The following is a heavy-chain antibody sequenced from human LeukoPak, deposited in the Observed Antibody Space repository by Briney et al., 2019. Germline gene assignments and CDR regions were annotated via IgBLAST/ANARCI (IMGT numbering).Heavy chain of an antibody. Sequence: PGGSLRLSCAASGFTFSSYGMHWVRQAPGKGLEWVAVISYDGSNKYYADSMKGRFTISRDNSKNTLYLQMNSLRAEDTAVYYCAKFSNSGSYYRSALFQFDYWGQGTLVTVSS. CDR2: ISYDGSNK. D-gene: IGHD3-10*01. CDR1: GFTFSSYG. J-gene: IGHJ4*02. CDR3: AKFSNSGSYYRSALFQFDY. V-gene: IGHV3-30*18.